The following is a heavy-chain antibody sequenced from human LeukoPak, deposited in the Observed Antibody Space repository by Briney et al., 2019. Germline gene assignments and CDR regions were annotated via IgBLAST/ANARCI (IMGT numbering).Heavy chain of an antibody. CDR2: IKQDGSEK. Sequence: PGGSLTLSCAASGFTFSSYWMSWVRQAPGKGLEWVANIKQDGSEKYYVDSVKGRFTISRDNAKNSLYLQMNSLRAEDTAVYYCARGGVVYYFDYWGQGTLVTVSS. D-gene: IGHD6-25*01. V-gene: IGHV3-7*01. CDR1: GFTFSSYW. CDR3: ARGGVVYYFDY. J-gene: IGHJ4*02.